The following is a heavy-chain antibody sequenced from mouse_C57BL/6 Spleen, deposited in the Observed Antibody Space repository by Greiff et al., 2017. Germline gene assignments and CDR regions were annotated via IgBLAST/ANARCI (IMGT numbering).Heavy chain of an antibody. CDR3: ARRGRGNYEDFDY. CDR2: IDPSDSET. J-gene: IGHJ2*01. Sequence: QVQLQQPGAELVRPGSSVKLSCKASGYTFTSYWMHWVKQRPIQGLEWIGNIDPSDSETHYNQKFKDKATLTVDKSSSTAYMQLSSLTSEDSAVYYGARRGRGNYEDFDYWGQGTTLTVSS. V-gene: IGHV1-52*01. D-gene: IGHD2-1*01. CDR1: GYTFTSYW.